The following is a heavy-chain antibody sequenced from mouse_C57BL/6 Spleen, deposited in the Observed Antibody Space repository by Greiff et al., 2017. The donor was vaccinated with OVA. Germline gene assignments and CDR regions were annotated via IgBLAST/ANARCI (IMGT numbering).Heavy chain of an antibody. Sequence: QVQLQQSGPGLVAPSQSLSITCTVSGFSLTSYGVHWVRQPPGKGLEWLVVIWSDGSTTYNSALKSRLSISKDKSKSQVCLKMNSLQTDDTAMYYCARLGNSPYYYAMDYWGQGTSVTVSS. V-gene: IGHV2-6*03. CDR3: ARLGNSPYYYAMDY. CDR2: IWSDGST. D-gene: IGHD4-1*01. J-gene: IGHJ4*01. CDR1: GFSLTSYG.